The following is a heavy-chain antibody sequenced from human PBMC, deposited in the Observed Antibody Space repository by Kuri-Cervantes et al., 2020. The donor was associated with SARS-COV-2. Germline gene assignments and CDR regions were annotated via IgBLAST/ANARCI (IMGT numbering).Heavy chain of an antibody. V-gene: IGHV3-48*03. CDR1: GFTFSSYE. D-gene: IGHD3-22*01. CDR2: ISSSGSTI. CDR3: ARETRDSSGYYRLSLDY. J-gene: IGHJ4*02. Sequence: GESLKISCAASGFTFSSYEMNWVRQAPGKGLEWVSYISSSGSTIYYADSVKGRFTISRDNAKNSLYLQMNSLRAEDTAAYYCARETRDSSGYYRLSLDYWGQGTLVTVSS.